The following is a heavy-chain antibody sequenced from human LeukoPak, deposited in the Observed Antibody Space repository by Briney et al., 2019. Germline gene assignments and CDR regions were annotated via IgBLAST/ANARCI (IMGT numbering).Heavy chain of an antibody. J-gene: IGHJ4*02. D-gene: IGHD1-26*01. Sequence: PGGSQRLPCAASGFTFRNYYMTWIRQAPGKALEWVSYISASGDTIYYGDSVRRRFTISRDNAKNSLHLDMNTLKAEDTAVYYCARDPSWEILSYFDYWGQGTMVTVSS. CDR3: ARDPSWEILSYFDY. CDR2: ISASGDTI. V-gene: IGHV3-11*04. CDR1: GFTFRNYY.